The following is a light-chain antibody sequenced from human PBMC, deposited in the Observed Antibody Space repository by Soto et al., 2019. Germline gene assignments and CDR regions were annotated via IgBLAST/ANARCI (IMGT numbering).Light chain of an antibody. Sequence: EIVMTQSPPTLSVSPGERATLSCRASQSISTNLAWYQQKPGQAPRLLIYGASTRATGIPARFSGSGSGTDFTLTISSLQSEDFAVYYCQQYNNWPPLTFGGGTKVEFK. V-gene: IGKV3-15*01. CDR1: QSISTN. CDR2: GAS. CDR3: QQYNNWPPLT. J-gene: IGKJ4*01.